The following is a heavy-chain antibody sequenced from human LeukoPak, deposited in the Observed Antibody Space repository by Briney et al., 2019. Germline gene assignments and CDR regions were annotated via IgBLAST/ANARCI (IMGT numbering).Heavy chain of an antibody. CDR2: IYHSGST. CDR3: ARHFSDSSGYFDH. CDR1: GGSISSSNW. D-gene: IGHD3-22*01. J-gene: IGHJ4*02. V-gene: IGHV4-4*02. Sequence: SGTLSLTCAVSGGSISSSNWWSWVRQPPGKGLEWIGEIYHSGSTNYNPSLKSRVTISVDKSKNQFSLKLSSVTAADTAVYYCARHFSDSSGYFDHWGQGTLVTVSS.